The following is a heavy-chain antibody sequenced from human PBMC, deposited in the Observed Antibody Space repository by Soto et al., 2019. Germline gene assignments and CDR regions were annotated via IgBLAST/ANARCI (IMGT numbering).Heavy chain of an antibody. J-gene: IGHJ4*02. CDR2: IYYSGSI. CDR1: GGSISSGDYY. Sequence: SETLSLTCTVSGGSISSGDYYWSWIRQPPGKGLEWIGSIYYSGSIYYNPSLKSRVTISVDTSKNQFSLKLSCVTAADTAVYYCARDSAWLFDSWGQGTLVTVSS. D-gene: IGHD5-12*01. CDR3: ARDSAWLFDS. V-gene: IGHV4-30-4*01.